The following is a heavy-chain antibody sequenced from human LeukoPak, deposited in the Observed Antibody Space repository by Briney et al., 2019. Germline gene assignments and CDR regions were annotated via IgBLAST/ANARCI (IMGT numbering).Heavy chain of an antibody. CDR2: IKPKSGAT. CDR1: GYTFTGHF. Sequence: ASVKVSWKASGYTFTGHFMNWVRQAPEQGLEWMGWIKPKSGATAYAQKFQGRVTMTRDTAINTAYLELNSLTSDDTAVYYCARVREWEEISGAIPDYFDYWGQGTLITVSS. CDR3: ARVREWEEISGAIPDYFDY. J-gene: IGHJ4*02. D-gene: IGHD3-3*01. V-gene: IGHV1-2*02.